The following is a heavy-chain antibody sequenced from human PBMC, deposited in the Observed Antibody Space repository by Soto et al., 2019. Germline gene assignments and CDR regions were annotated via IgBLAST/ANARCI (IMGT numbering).Heavy chain of an antibody. J-gene: IGHJ4*02. CDR1: GGSISSSSYY. D-gene: IGHD1-1*01. Sequence: QLQLQESGPGLVKPSETLSLTCTVSGGSISSSSYYWGWIRQPPGKGLEWIGSIYYSGSTYYNPSLKSRVTISVDTSKNQFSLKLSSVTAADTAVYDCARHRGAVGSTGTTWDYWGQGTLVTVSS. V-gene: IGHV4-39*01. CDR3: ARHRGAVGSTGTTWDY. CDR2: IYYSGST.